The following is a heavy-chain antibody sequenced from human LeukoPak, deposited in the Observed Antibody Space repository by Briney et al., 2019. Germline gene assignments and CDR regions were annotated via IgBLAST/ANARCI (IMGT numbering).Heavy chain of an antibody. D-gene: IGHD1-26*01. CDR1: GFTFSSYS. V-gene: IGHV3-21*01. Sequence: GGSLRLSCAVSGFTFSSYSMNCVRQAPGEGLECVSSISSSSSYIYYADSVKGGFTISRENAKNSLYLQMTSLRAADTAVYYCARDLAEVRGTYFDYWGQGTLVTVSS. CDR3: ARDLAEVRGTYFDY. CDR2: ISSSSSYI. J-gene: IGHJ4*02.